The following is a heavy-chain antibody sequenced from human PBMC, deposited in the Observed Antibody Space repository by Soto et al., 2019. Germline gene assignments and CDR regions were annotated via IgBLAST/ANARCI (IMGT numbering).Heavy chain of an antibody. CDR3: ATFYGDYIVKYYYGMDV. V-gene: IGHV1-69*13. J-gene: IGHJ6*02. D-gene: IGHD4-17*01. CDR2: IIPIFGTA. CDR1: GGTFSSYA. Sequence: RASVKVSCKASGGTFSSYAISWVRQAPGQGLEWMGGIIPIFGTANYAQKFQGRVTITADESTSTAYMELNSLRSEDTAVYYCATFYGDYIVKYYYGMDVWGQGTTVTVSS.